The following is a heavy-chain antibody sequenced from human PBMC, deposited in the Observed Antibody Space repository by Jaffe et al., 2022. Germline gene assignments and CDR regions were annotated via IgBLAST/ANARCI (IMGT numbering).Heavy chain of an antibody. CDR2: IYHSGST. CDR1: GYSISSGYY. CDR3: ARALYYYDSSGYYGGAFDI. V-gene: IGHV4-38-2*01. J-gene: IGHJ3*02. Sequence: QVQLQESGPGLVKPSETLSLTCAVSGYSISSGYYWGWIRQPPGKGLEWIGSIYHSGSTYYNPSLKSRVTISVDTSKNQFSLKLSSVTAADTAVYYCARALYYYDSSGYYGGAFDIWGQGTMVTVSS. D-gene: IGHD3-22*01.